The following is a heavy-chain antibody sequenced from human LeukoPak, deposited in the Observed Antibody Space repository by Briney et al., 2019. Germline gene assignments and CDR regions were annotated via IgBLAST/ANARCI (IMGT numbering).Heavy chain of an antibody. CDR3: ARARYSGSYFVDY. CDR2: ISYDGSNK. Sequence: GGSLRLSCAASGFTFSSYLMYWVPQAPGKGLEWVAVISYDGSNKYYADSVKGRFTISRDNSKNTLYLQMNSLRGEDTAVYYCARARYSGSYFVDYWGQGTLVTVSS. D-gene: IGHD1-26*01. V-gene: IGHV3-30*04. J-gene: IGHJ4*02. CDR1: GFTFSSYL.